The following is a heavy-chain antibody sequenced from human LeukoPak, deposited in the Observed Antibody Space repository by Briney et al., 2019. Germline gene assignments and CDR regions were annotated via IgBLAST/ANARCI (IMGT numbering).Heavy chain of an antibody. CDR2: ISSSGSTI. D-gene: IGHD3-9*01. CDR3: ASQAVLRYFDWSKPGAFDI. CDR1: GFTFSDYY. J-gene: IGHJ3*02. V-gene: IGHV3-11*01. Sequence: GGSLRLSCAASGFTFSDYYMSWIRQAPGKGLEWVSYISSSGSTIYYADSVKGRFTISRDNAKNSLYLQLNSLRAEDTAVYYCASQAVLRYFDWSKPGAFDIWGQGTMVTVSS.